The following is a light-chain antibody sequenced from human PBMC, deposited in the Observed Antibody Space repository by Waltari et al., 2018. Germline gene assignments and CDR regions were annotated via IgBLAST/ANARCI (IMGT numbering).Light chain of an antibody. J-gene: IGLJ2*01. CDR3: AVWDDSLNGVV. CDR1: SSHIGSNT. Sequence: QSVLTQPPSASATPGQRVTLSCSGSSSHIGSNTVTWYHQLPGTAPKLLIYTNNQRPSGVPDRFSGSKSGTSASLAISGLQSEDEADYYCAVWDDSLNGVVFGGGTKLTVL. V-gene: IGLV1-44*01. CDR2: TNN.